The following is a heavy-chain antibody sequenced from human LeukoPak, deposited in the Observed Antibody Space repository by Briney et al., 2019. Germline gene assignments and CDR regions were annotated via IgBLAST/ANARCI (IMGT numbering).Heavy chain of an antibody. Sequence: SETLSLTCTVSGGSISSYFWSWIRQPAGKGLEYIGRIYATGSTTYNPSLKSRVTMSVDTSKNQFSLKLTSVTAADTAVYYCARQKDSSGYYYVGLHYYYMDVWGKGTTVTVSS. CDR3: ARQKDSSGYYYVGLHYYYMDV. CDR2: IYATGST. V-gene: IGHV4-4*07. CDR1: GGSISSYF. D-gene: IGHD3-22*01. J-gene: IGHJ6*03.